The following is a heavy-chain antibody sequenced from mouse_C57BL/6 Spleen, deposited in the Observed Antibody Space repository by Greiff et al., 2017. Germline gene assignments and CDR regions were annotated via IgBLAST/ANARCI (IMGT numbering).Heavy chain of an antibody. Sequence: EVKLVESGGGLVKPGGSLKLSCAASGFTFSSYAMSWVRQTPGKRLEWVGTISDGGSYTYYPDNVKGRFTITRDNATNNLYLQMSHLKSEDTAMYYGASVYYDYSCAMDYWGQGTSVTVSS. V-gene: IGHV5-4*03. CDR3: ASVYYDYSCAMDY. CDR2: ISDGGSYT. CDR1: GFTFSSYA. D-gene: IGHD2-4*01. J-gene: IGHJ4*01.